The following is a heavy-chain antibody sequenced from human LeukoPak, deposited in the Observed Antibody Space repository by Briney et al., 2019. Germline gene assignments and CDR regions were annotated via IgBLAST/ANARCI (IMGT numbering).Heavy chain of an antibody. Sequence: PGGSLRLSCAASGFTFSTYSMNWVRQAPGKGLEWVSSISSSSSFIYYADSVKGRFTISRDNAKNSVYLQMNSLRAEDTAVYYCAKGRGTSDWYFDYWGQGTLVTVSS. CDR3: AKGRGTSDWYFDY. CDR2: ISSSSSFI. CDR1: GFTFSTYS. J-gene: IGHJ4*02. D-gene: IGHD6-19*01. V-gene: IGHV3-21*04.